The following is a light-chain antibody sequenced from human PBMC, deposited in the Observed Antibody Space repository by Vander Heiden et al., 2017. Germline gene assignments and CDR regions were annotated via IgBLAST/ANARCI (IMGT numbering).Light chain of an antibody. V-gene: IGKV3-20*01. CDR3: QQYGSSPFLT. CDR1: QSVSSSY. CDR2: GAS. J-gene: IGKJ4*01. Sequence: EIVLTQSPGTLPLSPGERATLSCRASQSVSSSYLAWYQQKPGQAPRLLIYGASSRATGIPDRFSGSGSGTDFTLTISRLEPEDFAVYYWQQYGSSPFLTFGGGTKVEIK.